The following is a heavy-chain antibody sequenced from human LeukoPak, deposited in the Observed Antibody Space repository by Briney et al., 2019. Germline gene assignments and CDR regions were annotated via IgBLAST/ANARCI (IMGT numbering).Heavy chain of an antibody. CDR3: ARDIAAAGTGAFDI. V-gene: IGHV3-53*01. D-gene: IGHD6-13*01. Sequence: GGSLRLSCAASGITASNIYMAWVRQAPGKGLEWVSIIYGGGNTNHGDSVKGRFTISRDNSKNTLYLQMNSLRAEDTAVYYCARDIAAAGTGAFDIWGQGTMVTVSS. CDR2: IYGGGNT. J-gene: IGHJ3*02. CDR1: GITASNIY.